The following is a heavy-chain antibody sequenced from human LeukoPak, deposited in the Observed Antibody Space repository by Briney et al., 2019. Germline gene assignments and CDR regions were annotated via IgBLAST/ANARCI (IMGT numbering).Heavy chain of an antibody. J-gene: IGHJ4*02. D-gene: IGHD3-9*01. CDR3: ARAGYDILTALDY. CDR1: GFTVSSNY. Sequence: GGSLRLSCAASGFTVSSNYMSWVRQAPGKGLEWVSVIYSGGSTYYADAVKGRFTISRDNSKNTLYLQMNSLRAEDTAVYYCARAGYDILTALDYWGQGTLVTVSS. V-gene: IGHV3-66*01. CDR2: IYSGGST.